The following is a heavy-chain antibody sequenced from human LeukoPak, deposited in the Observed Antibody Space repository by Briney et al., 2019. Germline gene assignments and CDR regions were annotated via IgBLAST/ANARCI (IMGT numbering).Heavy chain of an antibody. CDR2: ISGSGGST. CDR3: AKEGYSSSMYYFDY. V-gene: IGHV3-23*01. Sequence: GGSLRLSCAASGFTFSSYAMNWVRQAPGKGLVWVSAISGSGGSTYYADSVKGRFTISRDKSKKMMYLQMNSLRAEDTAVYYCAKEGYSSSMYYFDYWGQGTLVTVSS. CDR1: GFTFSSYA. J-gene: IGHJ4*02. D-gene: IGHD6-6*01.